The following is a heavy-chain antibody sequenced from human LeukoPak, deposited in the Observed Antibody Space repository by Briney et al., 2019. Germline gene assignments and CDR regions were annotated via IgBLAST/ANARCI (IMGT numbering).Heavy chain of an antibody. D-gene: IGHD3-3*01. V-gene: IGHV5-51*01. CDR2: IYPGDSDT. CDR1: GYSFTSYW. Sequence: GESLKISCKGSGYSFTSYWIGWVRQLPGEGLEWMGIIYPGDSDTRYSPSFQGQVTISADKSISTAYLQWRSLKASDTAMYYCARLFSDGVVDYWGQGTLVTVSS. CDR3: ARLFSDGVVDY. J-gene: IGHJ4*02.